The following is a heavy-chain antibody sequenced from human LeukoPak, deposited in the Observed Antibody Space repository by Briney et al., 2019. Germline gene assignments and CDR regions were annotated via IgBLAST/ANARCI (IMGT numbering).Heavy chain of an antibody. J-gene: IGHJ6*02. D-gene: IGHD6-13*01. CDR3: ARLAAAGDSCYYYGMDV. Sequence: SETLSLTCAVYGGSFSGYYWSWIRQPPGKGLEWIGEINHSGSTNYNPSLKSRVTISVDTSKNQFSLKLSSVTAADTAVYYCARLAAAGDSCYYYGMDVWGQGTTVTVSS. CDR1: GGSFSGYY. V-gene: IGHV4-34*01. CDR2: INHSGST.